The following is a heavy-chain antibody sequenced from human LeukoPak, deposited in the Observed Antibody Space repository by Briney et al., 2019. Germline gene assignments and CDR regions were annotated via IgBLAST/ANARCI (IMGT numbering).Heavy chain of an antibody. CDR3: ARGGRHKVTAPVSDHFDY. V-gene: IGHV3-7*01. CDR1: GFNFSSYW. J-gene: IGHJ4*01. Sequence: GGSLRLFCAASGFNFSSYWMNWVRQAPGKGLEWVASIKRDGSEKYYVDSVKGRFSISRDNAKNSLYLQMNSLGAEDTAVYYCARGGRHKVTAPVSDHFDYCGHGTLVTVSS. CDR2: IKRDGSEK. D-gene: IGHD2-21*02.